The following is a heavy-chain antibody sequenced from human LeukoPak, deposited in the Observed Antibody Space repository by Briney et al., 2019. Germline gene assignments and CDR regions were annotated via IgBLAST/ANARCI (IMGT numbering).Heavy chain of an antibody. CDR3: ARNAYDSSGYYYVGFDY. J-gene: IGHJ4*02. D-gene: IGHD3-22*01. CDR1: GYTFTSYG. CDR2: ISAYNGNT. Sequence: ASVKVSCKASGYTFTSYGISWVRQAPGQGLEWMGWISAYNGNTNYAQKLQGRVTMTTDTSTSTAYMELRSLRSDDTAVYYCARNAYDSSGYYYVGFDYWGQGTLVTVSS. V-gene: IGHV1-18*01.